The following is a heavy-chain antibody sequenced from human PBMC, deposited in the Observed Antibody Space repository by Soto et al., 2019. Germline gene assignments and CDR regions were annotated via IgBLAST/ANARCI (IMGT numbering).Heavy chain of an antibody. CDR1: GFTFSSYG. V-gene: IGHV3-30*03. J-gene: IGHJ3*02. CDR3: ARDRVKWELREFAFDI. Sequence: QVQLVESGGGVVQPGRSLRLSCAASGFTFSSYGMHWVRQAPGKGLEWVAVISYDGSNKYYADSVKGRFTISRDNSKNTLYLQMNSLRAEDTAVYYCARDRVKWELREFAFDIWGQGTMVTVSS. D-gene: IGHD1-26*01. CDR2: ISYDGSNK.